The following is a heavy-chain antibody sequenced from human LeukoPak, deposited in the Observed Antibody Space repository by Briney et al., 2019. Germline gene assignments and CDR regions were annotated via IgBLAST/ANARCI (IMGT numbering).Heavy chain of an antibody. V-gene: IGHV3-30-3*01. D-gene: IGHD6-13*01. CDR2: ISYDGSNK. CDR3: ARDIGSSWPDYFDY. J-gene: IGHJ4*02. Sequence: GRSLRLSCAASGFTFSSYAMHWVRQAPGKGLEWVAVISYDGSNKYYADSVKGRFTISRDNSKNTLYLQMNSLRAEDTAVYYCARDIGSSWPDYFDYWGQGTLVTVSS. CDR1: GFTFSSYA.